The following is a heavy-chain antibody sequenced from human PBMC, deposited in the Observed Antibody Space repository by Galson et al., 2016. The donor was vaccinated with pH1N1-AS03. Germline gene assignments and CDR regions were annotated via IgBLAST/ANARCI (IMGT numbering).Heavy chain of an antibody. D-gene: IGHD5-12*01. CDR3: VKGSWGIDIVDRIAHCGMDV. CDR1: GFSFNSYA. V-gene: IGHV3-23*01. J-gene: IGHJ6*02. CDR2: IRGNGDST. Sequence: SLRLSCAASGFSFNSYAMQWVRQAPGEGLEWVSGIRGNGDSTYYADSVKGRFTSSRDNSKDMFYLQMTSRRGDDTAVYYCVKGSWGIDIVDRIAHCGMDVWGQGTTVTVSS.